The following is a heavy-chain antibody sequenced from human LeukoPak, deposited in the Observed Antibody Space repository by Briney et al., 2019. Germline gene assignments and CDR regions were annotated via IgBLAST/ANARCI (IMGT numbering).Heavy chain of an antibody. J-gene: IGHJ6*02. D-gene: IGHD1-26*01. CDR3: ARDREVGATYYYYGMDV. V-gene: IGHV3-33*01. Sequence: GGSLRLSCAASGFTFSSYGMPWVRQAPGKGLEWVAVIWYDGSNKYYADSVKGRFTISRDNSKNTLYLQMNSLRAEDTAVYYCARDREVGATYYYYGMDVWGQGTTVTVSS. CDR2: IWYDGSNK. CDR1: GFTFSSYG.